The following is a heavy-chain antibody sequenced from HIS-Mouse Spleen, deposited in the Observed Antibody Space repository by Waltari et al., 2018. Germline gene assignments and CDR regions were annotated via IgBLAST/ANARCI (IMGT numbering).Heavy chain of an antibody. J-gene: IGHJ2*01. Sequence: QLQLQESGPGLVKPSETLSLTCTVPGGCISSSSYYWGRNRLPPGKGLEWIGSIYYSGITYYNPSLKSRVTISVDTSKNQFSLKLSSVTAADTAVYYCAREIPYSSSWYDWYFDLWGRGTLVTVSS. CDR1: GGCISSSSYY. V-gene: IGHV4-39*07. D-gene: IGHD6-13*01. CDR2: IYYSGIT. CDR3: AREIPYSSSWYDWYFDL.